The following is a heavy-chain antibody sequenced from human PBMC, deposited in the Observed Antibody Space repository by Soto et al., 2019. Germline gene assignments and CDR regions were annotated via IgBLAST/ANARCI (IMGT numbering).Heavy chain of an antibody. CDR2: ISASGGST. Sequence: HPWGSLRLSCAASGFTFSSYAMSWVRQAPGKGLEWVSAISASGGSTYYADSVKGRFTISRDNSKNTLYLQMNSLRAEDTAVYYCEKVRGRYYYYGMDVWGQGTTVTGSS. V-gene: IGHV3-23*01. CDR3: EKVRGRYYYYGMDV. CDR1: GFTFSSYA. J-gene: IGHJ6*02.